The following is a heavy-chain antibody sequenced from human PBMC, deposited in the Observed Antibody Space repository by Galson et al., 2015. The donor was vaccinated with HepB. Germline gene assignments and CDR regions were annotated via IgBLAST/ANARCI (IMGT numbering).Heavy chain of an antibody. CDR1: GLSISNDW. J-gene: IGHJ4*02. CDR3: ARGSQDFDY. D-gene: IGHD1-26*01. CDR2: MSYDGSNK. V-gene: IGHV3-30*03. Sequence: SLRLSCAASGLSISNDWMNWVRQAPGKGVEWVAVMSYDGSNKDYADSVKGRFTISRDISNNTLYLQMNSLRTEDTAVYYCARGSQDFDYWGQGTLVTVSS.